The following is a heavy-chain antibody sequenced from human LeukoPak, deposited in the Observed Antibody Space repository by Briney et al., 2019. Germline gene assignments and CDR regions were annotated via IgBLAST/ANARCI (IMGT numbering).Heavy chain of an antibody. CDR1: GGSISSGGYY. V-gene: IGHV4-61*08. CDR2: IYYTGST. J-gene: IGHJ2*01. Sequence: SETLSLTCTVSGGSISSGGYYWSWIRQPPGKGLEWIGYIYYTGSTNYNPSLKSRVTMSVDTSKNQFSLELSSVTAADTAVYYCARAYYYDSSGYYPRYWYFDLWGRGTLVTVSS. CDR3: ARAYYYDSSGYYPRYWYFDL. D-gene: IGHD3-22*01.